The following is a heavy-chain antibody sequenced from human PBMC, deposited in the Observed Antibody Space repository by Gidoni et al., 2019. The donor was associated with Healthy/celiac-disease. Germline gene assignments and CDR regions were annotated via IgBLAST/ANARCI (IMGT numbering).Heavy chain of an antibody. CDR1: GFTFSSYG. Sequence: QVQLVESGGGVVQPGRSLRLSCAASGFTFSSYGMHWVRQAPGKGLEWVAVISYDGSNKYYADSVKGRFTISRDNSKNTLYLQMNSLRAEDTAVYYCAKDRIQLWLPTSHDLDYWGQGTLVTVSS. CDR3: AKDRIQLWLPTSHDLDY. CDR2: ISYDGSNK. V-gene: IGHV3-30*18. D-gene: IGHD5-18*01. J-gene: IGHJ4*02.